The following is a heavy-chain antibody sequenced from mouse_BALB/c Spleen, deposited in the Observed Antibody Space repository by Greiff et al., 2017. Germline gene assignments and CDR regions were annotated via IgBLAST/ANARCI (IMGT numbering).Heavy chain of an antibody. J-gene: IGHJ4*01. CDR3: ARPTATNYAMDY. Sequence: EVKLMESGGGLVKPGGSLKLSCAASGFTFSSYAMSWVRQTPEKRLEWVASISSGGSTYYPDSVKGRFTISRDNARNILYLQMSSLKSEDTAMYYCARPTATNYAMDYWGQGTSVTVSS. D-gene: IGHD1-2*01. CDR2: ISSGGST. V-gene: IGHV5-6-5*01. CDR1: GFTFSSYA.